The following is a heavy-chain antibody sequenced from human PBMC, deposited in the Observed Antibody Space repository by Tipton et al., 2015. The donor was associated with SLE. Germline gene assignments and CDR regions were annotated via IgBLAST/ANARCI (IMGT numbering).Heavy chain of an antibody. Sequence: QSGPEVKKPGASVKVSCKASTDTFTNYGFNWVRQAPGQGLEWMGWIIPYNGNTNYAQNLQGRVTMTTDTSTNTAYMELGSLRSDDTAVYYCASGEKLELFDYWGQGTLVIVSS. V-gene: IGHV1-18*01. CDR2: IIPYNGNT. D-gene: IGHD1-7*01. CDR3: ASGEKLELFDY. CDR1: TDTFTNYG. J-gene: IGHJ4*02.